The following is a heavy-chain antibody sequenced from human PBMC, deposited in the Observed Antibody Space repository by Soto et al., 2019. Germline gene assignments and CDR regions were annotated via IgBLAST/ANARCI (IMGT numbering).Heavy chain of an antibody. V-gene: IGHV3-74*03. CDR3: AREVHGSSGYYEDY. CDR1: GFTFSRHW. J-gene: IGHJ4*02. D-gene: IGHD3-22*01. Sequence: EVQLEESGGDLVQPGGSLRLSCAASGFTFSRHWMHWVRQAPGKGLVWVSRINFDGSSTTYADSVKGRFTISRDNSKNTLYLQMNSLRVEDTAVYYCAREVHGSSGYYEDYWGQGTLVTVSS. CDR2: INFDGSST.